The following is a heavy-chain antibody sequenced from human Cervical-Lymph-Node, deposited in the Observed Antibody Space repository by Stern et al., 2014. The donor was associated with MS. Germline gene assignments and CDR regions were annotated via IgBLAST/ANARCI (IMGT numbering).Heavy chain of an antibody. Sequence: QVQLQESGPGLVKPSQTLSLTCTVSGGSISSGGYYWSWIRQHPGKGLEWIGYIYYSGSTSYNPSLKSRLIISLEPSRNQFSLKLSSLTAADTAVYYCARDFGGNRGIDYWGQGTLVTVSS. V-gene: IGHV4-31*03. D-gene: IGHD4-23*01. CDR3: ARDFGGNRGIDY. CDR1: GGSISSGGYY. J-gene: IGHJ4*02. CDR2: IYYSGST.